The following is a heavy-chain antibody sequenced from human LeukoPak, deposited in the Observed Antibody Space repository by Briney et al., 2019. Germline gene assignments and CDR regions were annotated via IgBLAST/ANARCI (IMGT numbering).Heavy chain of an antibody. V-gene: IGHV3-74*01. J-gene: IGHJ1*01. CDR1: GFTFSLSW. Sequence: GGSLRLSRAASGFTFSLSWMHWVRQAPGKGLEGVASSSNGARSRTDADSVRGRLTISRNNAKNPLLLQMNSRGVEDSAIYSGVRGAGAGTPFDWGQGILVTVSS. D-gene: IGHD6-13*01. CDR3: VRGAGAGTPFD. CDR2: SSNGARSR.